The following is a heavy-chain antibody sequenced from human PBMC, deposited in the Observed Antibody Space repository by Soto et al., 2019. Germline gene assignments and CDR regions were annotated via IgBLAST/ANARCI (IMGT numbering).Heavy chain of an antibody. J-gene: IGHJ4*02. V-gene: IGHV4-39*01. CDR3: ARPDGYCSGGSCYFLGPIDY. CDR1: GGSISSSSYY. CDR2: IYYSGST. Sequence: QLQLQESGPGLVKPSETLSLTCTVSGGSISSSSYYWGWIRQPPGKGLEWIGSIYYSGSTYYNPSLKSRVPLSVDTSKNQFSLKLSSVTAADTAVYYCARPDGYCSGGSCYFLGPIDYWGQGTLVTVSS. D-gene: IGHD2-15*01.